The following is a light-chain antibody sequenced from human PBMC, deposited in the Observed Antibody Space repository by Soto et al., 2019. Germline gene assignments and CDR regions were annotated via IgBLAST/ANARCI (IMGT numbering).Light chain of an antibody. J-gene: IGLJ1*01. Sequence: QSVLTQPASVSGSPGQSITISCTGTSSDVGGYNYVSWYQQHPGKAPKLMIYEVSNRPSGVSNRFSASKSGNTASLTLSGLQAEDEAAYYCSSYTSSSIPYVFGTGTKLTVL. CDR3: SSYTSSSIPYV. CDR2: EVS. CDR1: SSDVGGYNY. V-gene: IGLV2-14*01.